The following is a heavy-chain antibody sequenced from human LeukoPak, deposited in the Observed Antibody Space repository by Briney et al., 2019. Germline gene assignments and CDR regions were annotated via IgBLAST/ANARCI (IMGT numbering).Heavy chain of an antibody. CDR1: GYTFTKYF. V-gene: IGHV1-46*01. CDR3: ARRDCVGDCYSNWFDP. D-gene: IGHD2-21*02. CDR2: INPRGGST. Sequence: GASVTVSCKASGYTFTKYFMHWVRQAPGQGLEWMGIINPRGGSTGYAKKFQGRITMTTDMSTRTVYMELSSLESEDTAVYYCARRDCVGDCYSNWFDPWGQGTLVTVSS. J-gene: IGHJ5*02.